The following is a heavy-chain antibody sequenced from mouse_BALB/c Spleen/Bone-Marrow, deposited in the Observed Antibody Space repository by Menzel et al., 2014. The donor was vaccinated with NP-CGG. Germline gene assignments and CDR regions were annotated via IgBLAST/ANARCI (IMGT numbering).Heavy chain of an antibody. D-gene: IGHD1-1*01. CDR1: GYTFTSYW. Sequence: QVQLQQSGAELAKPGASVKMSCKVSGYTFTSYWMHWVKQRPGQGLEWIGYINPSTGYTEYNQKFKDKATLTADKSSSTAYMQLSSLTSEDSAVYCCARQITTVDYAMDYWGQGTSVTVSS. CDR2: INPSTGYT. V-gene: IGHV1-7*01. CDR3: ARQITTVDYAMDY. J-gene: IGHJ4*01.